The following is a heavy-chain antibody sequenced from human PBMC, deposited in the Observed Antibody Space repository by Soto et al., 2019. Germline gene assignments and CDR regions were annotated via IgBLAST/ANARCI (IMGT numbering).Heavy chain of an antibody. CDR1: GFSLSTSGVG. CDR2: IYWDDDK. V-gene: IGHV2-5*02. Sequence: QITLKESGPTLVKPTQTLTLTCTFSGFSLSTSGVGVGWIRQPPGKALEWLALIYWDDDKSYSPSMRSRLTISKDTSKIQVVLIWPNRDPGDTATYYCIQSRCGGDCLQSYASHYYFGMDVWGQGTTVTVSS. D-gene: IGHD2-21*02. J-gene: IGHJ6*02. CDR3: IQSRCGGDCLQSYASHYYFGMDV.